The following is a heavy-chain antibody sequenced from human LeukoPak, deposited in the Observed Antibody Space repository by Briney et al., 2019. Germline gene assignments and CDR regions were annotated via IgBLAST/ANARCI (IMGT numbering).Heavy chain of an antibody. Sequence: GGSLRLSCEASGFSIRTYYMSWVRQVPGKGLEWVSVIYSGGTIRYADSLKGRLTFSRDNFKDTLNLQMNSLRADDTAVYYCVRAVHHNFYSDSSGYYGDAFDVWGQGTVVTVSS. V-gene: IGHV3-53*01. J-gene: IGHJ3*01. CDR3: VRAVHHNFYSDSSGYYGDAFDV. D-gene: IGHD3-22*01. CDR1: GFSIRTYY. CDR2: IYSGGTI.